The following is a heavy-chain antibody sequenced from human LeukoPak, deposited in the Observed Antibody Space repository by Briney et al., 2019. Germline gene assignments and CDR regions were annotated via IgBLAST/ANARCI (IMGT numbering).Heavy chain of an antibody. CDR1: GYTFTGYY. D-gene: IGHD1-26*01. V-gene: IGHV1-2*06. CDR3: ARPFNSGSYYPTLRY. CDR2: INPNSGGT. Sequence: ASVKVSCKASGYTFTGYYMHWVRQAPGQGLEWMGRINPNSGGTNYAQKFQGRVTMTRDTSISTAYMELSRLRSGDTAVYYCARPFNSGSYYPTLRYWGQGTLVTVSS. J-gene: IGHJ4*02.